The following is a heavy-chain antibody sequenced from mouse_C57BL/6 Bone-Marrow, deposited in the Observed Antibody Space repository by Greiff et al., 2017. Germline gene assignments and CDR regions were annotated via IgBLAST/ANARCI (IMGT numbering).Heavy chain of an antibody. CDR3: ARITTVVAEGYAMDY. D-gene: IGHD1-1*01. J-gene: IGHJ4*01. V-gene: IGHV1-64*01. Sequence: QVQLQQPGAELVKPGASVKLSCKASGYTFTSYWMHWVKQRPGQGLEWIGMIHPNSGSTNYNEKFKSKATLTVDKSSSTAYMQLSSLTSEDSAVYYCARITTVVAEGYAMDYWVKEPQSPSPQ. CDR2: IHPNSGST. CDR1: GYTFTSYW.